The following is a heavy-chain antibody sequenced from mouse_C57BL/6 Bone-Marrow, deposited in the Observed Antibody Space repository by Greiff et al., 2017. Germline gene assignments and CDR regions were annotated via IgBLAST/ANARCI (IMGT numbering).Heavy chain of an antibody. CDR2: IRSKSNNYAT. Sequence: EVQVVESGGGLVQPKGSLKLSCAASGFSFNTYAMNWVRQAPGKGLEWVARIRSKSNNYATYYADSVKDRFTISRDDSESMLYLQMNNLKTEDTAMYYCVRPTTVVVPNWGFYAMDYWGQGTSVTVSS. CDR1: GFSFNTYA. CDR3: VRPTTVVVPNWGFYAMDY. J-gene: IGHJ4*01. D-gene: IGHD1-1*01. V-gene: IGHV10-1*01.